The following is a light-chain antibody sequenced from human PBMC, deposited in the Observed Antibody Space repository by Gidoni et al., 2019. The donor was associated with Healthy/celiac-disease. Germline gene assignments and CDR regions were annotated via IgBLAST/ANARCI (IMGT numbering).Light chain of an antibody. J-gene: IGKJ4*01. V-gene: IGKV3-15*01. CDR3: QQYNNWPPEVT. CDR1: QSVSSN. Sequence: EIVMTQSPATLSVSPGERATLSCRPSQSVSSNLAWYQQKPGQAPRLLIYGASTRATGIPARFSGSGSGTEFTLTISSLQSEDFAVYYCQQYNNWPPEVTFGGGTKVEIK. CDR2: GAS.